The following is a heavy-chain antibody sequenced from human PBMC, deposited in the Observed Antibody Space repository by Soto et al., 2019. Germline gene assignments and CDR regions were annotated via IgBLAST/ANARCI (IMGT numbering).Heavy chain of an antibody. CDR3: ARDGSTSWYSYDYPGMDV. V-gene: IGHV3-7*05. J-gene: IGHJ6*02. CDR1: GFTFRTYW. CDR2: INLDGSEK. D-gene: IGHD5-18*01. Sequence: EVQLVESGGGLVQPGGSLRLSCAASGFTFRTYWLSWVRQVPGKGLEWVANINLDGSEKNYVDSVKGRFTISRDNARNYLYLQMSSLRAEDTALYYCARDGSTSWYSYDYPGMDVWGQGTKVTVSS.